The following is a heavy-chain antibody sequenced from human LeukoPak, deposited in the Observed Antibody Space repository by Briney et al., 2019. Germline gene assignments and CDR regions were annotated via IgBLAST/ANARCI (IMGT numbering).Heavy chain of an antibody. D-gene: IGHD3-22*01. J-gene: IGHJ4*02. Sequence: GGSLRLSCAASGFTFSSYAMSWVRQAPGKGLEWVSAISGSGGSTYYAGSVKGRFTISRDNSKNTLYLQMNSLRAEDTAVYYCAKPNDSSGYYFVYLDYWGQGTLVTVSS. CDR3: AKPNDSSGYYFVYLDY. V-gene: IGHV3-23*01. CDR2: ISGSGGST. CDR1: GFTFSSYA.